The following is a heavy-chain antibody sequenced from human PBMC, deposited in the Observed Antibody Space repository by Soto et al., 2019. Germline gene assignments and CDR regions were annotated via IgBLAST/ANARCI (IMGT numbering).Heavy chain of an antibody. CDR2: ISWNSGSI. CDR1: GFTFDDYA. CDR3: AKGLSSGYYLFYFDY. D-gene: IGHD3-22*01. J-gene: IGHJ4*02. V-gene: IGHV3-9*01. Sequence: PGGSLRLSCAASGFTFDDYAMHWVRQAPGKGLEWVSGISWNSGSIGYADSVKGRFTISRDNAKNSLYLQMNSLRAEDTALYYCAKGLSSGYYLFYFDYWGQGTLVTVS.